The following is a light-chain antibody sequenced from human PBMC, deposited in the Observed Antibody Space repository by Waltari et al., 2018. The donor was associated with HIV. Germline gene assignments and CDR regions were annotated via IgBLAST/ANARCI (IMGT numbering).Light chain of an antibody. CDR3: SSYAGSYIWV. V-gene: IGLV2-11*01. CDR1: SNDVCAYGF. CDR2: DVI. Sequence: QSALTQPRSVSGSPGQSVTISCTGTSNDVCAYGFVPWYQQHPGKAPRLMIFDVISRPSGVPDRFSGSKSGSTASLTISGLQAEDEADYYCSSYAGSYIWVFGGGTKLTVL. J-gene: IGLJ3*02.